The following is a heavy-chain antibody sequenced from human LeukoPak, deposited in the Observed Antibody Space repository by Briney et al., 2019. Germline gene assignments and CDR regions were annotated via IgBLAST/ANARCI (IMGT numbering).Heavy chain of an antibody. CDR3: ALLMMYAIDFDY. Sequence: LSLTCTVSGGSFSTYYWSWIRQPAGKGLEWVAVISYDGSNKYYADSVKGRFTISRDNSKNALYLQMNSLRGEDTAIYYCALLMMYAIDFDYWGQGTLVTVSS. V-gene: IGHV3-30*03. CDR1: GGSFSTYY. J-gene: IGHJ4*02. CDR2: ISYDGSNK. D-gene: IGHD2-8*01.